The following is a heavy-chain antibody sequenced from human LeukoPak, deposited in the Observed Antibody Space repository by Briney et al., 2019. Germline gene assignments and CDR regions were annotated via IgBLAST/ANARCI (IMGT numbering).Heavy chain of an antibody. CDR1: GGSFSGYY. CDR3: ASALPADHFDY. J-gene: IGHJ4*02. V-gene: IGHV4-34*01. Sequence: SETLSLTCAVYGGSFSGYYWSWIRQPPGKGLEWIGEINHSGSTNYNPSLKSRVTISVDTSKNQFSLKLSSVTAADTAVYYCASALPADHFDYWGQGILVTVSS. CDR2: INHSGST.